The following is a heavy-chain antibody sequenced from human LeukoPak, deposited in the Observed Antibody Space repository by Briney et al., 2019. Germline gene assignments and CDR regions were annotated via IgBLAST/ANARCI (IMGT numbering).Heavy chain of an antibody. CDR1: GGSISSYY. CDR2: IYTSGST. D-gene: IGHD1-26*01. J-gene: IGHJ4*02. Sequence: SETLSLTCTVSGGSISSYYRSWIRQPPGRGLEWIGYIYTSGSTNYNPSLKSRVTISVDTSKNQFSLKLSSVTAADTAVYYCAREGSGSYFDYWGQGTLVTVSS. CDR3: AREGSGSYFDY. V-gene: IGHV4-4*09.